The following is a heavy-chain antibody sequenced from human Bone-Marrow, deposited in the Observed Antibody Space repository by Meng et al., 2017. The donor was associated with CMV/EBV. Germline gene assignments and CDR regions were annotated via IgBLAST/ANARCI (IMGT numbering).Heavy chain of an antibody. Sequence: ASVKVSCKASGYTFTSYGISWVRQAPGQGLEWMGWISAYNGNTNYAQKLQGRVTMTTDTSTSTAYMELRSLRSDDTAVYYGARVGSYSGSYPYFDYWGQGTLVTVSS. J-gene: IGHJ4*02. CDR1: GYTFTSYG. CDR2: ISAYNGNT. D-gene: IGHD1-26*01. CDR3: ARVGSYSGSYPYFDY. V-gene: IGHV1-18*01.